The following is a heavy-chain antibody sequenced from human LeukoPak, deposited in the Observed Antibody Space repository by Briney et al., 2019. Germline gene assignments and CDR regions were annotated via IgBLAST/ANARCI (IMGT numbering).Heavy chain of an antibody. CDR3: ARARSDYDFWSGYYTFDY. V-gene: IGHV4-30-4*08. D-gene: IGHD3-3*01. CDR2: TYYSGST. J-gene: IGHJ4*02. CDR1: GGSISSGDYY. Sequence: PSQTLSLTCTVSGGSISSGDYYWSWIRQPPGKGLEWIGYTYYSGSTYYNPSLKSRITISVDTSKNQFSLKLSSVTAADAAVYYCARARSDYDFWSGYYTFDYWGQGTLVTVSS.